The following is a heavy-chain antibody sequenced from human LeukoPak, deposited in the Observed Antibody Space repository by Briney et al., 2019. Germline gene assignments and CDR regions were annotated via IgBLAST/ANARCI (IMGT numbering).Heavy chain of an antibody. J-gene: IGHJ4*02. D-gene: IGHD6-6*01. Sequence: PGGSLRLSCAASGFTFSNASMSWVRQAPWKGLEWVGLIKSKTNGCTTDYAAPVKGRFTISRDDSKNTLYLQMNSLKTEDTAVYYCTGAARHVYWGQGTLVSVSS. CDR1: GFTFSNAS. CDR3: TGAARHVY. CDR2: IKSKTNGCTT. V-gene: IGHV3-15*01.